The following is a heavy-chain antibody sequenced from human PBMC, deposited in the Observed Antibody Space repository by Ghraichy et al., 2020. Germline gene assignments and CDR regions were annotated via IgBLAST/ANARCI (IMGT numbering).Heavy chain of an antibody. D-gene: IGHD2-15*01. Sequence: SETLSLTCAVYGGSFSGYYWSWIRQPPGKGLEWIGEINHSGSTNYNPSLKSRVTISVDTSKNQFSLKLSSVTAADTAVYYCARFNIVVAVADRYYYYGMDVWGQGTTVTVPS. CDR3: ARFNIVVAVADRYYYYGMDV. J-gene: IGHJ6*02. CDR2: INHSGST. V-gene: IGHV4-34*01. CDR1: GGSFSGYY.